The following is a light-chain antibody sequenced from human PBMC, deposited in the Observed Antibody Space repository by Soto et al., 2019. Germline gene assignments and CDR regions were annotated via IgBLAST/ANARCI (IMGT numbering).Light chain of an antibody. Sequence: DIQMTQSPSSLSASVGDRVTITCRASQSPSRFLNWYQQKSGKAPKLLIYAASSLETGVPSRFSGSGSGTDFTLTISSLQPEDFATYYCQQYNSYSFGQGTKVDIK. CDR2: AAS. V-gene: IGKV1-39*01. CDR1: QSPSRF. CDR3: QQYNSYS. J-gene: IGKJ1*01.